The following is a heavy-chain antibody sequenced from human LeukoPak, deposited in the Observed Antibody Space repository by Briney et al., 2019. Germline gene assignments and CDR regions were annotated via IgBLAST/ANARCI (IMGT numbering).Heavy chain of an antibody. CDR2: IYSGGST. D-gene: IGHD6-19*01. CDR1: GFTVSSSY. V-gene: IGHV3-53*01. CDR3: ARDGYSSSGYFQH. J-gene: IGHJ1*01. Sequence: PGGSLRLSCAASGFTVSSSYMSWVRQAPGKGLEWVSVIYSGGSTYYADSVKGRFTISRDNSKNTLYLQMNSLRAEDTAVYYCARDGYSSSGYFQHWGQGTLVTVSS.